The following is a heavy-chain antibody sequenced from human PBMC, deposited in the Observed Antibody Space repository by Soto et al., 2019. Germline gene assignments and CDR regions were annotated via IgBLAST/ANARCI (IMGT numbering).Heavy chain of an antibody. CDR3: ARGRGYSYGPYYFDY. CDR1: GGSIVSEGYY. J-gene: IGHJ4*02. CDR2: IYYSGTT. D-gene: IGHD5-18*01. V-gene: IGHV4-31*03. Sequence: SETLSLTCTVSGGSIVSEGYYWICFGQLPGKGLELIGDIYYSGTTYHNPSLRSRLTISGDASKNQFSLRLSSVTAADTALYYCARGRGYSYGPYYFDYWGQGTLVTVSS.